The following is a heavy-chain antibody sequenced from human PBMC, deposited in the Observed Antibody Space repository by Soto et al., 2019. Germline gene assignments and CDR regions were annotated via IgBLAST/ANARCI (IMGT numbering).Heavy chain of an antibody. CDR1: GFTFGSYA. V-gene: IGHV3-23*01. CDR3: AKDSSVTAAGSGGWFDP. Sequence: EVQLLESGGGLVQPGGSLRLSCAASGFTFGSYAMSWVRQAPGKGLEWVSLISGTGDSSEYANSVKGRFTISRDYSKTTVFLQMNSLRAEDTAVYFCAKDSSVTAAGSGGWFDPWGQGTLVIVSS. D-gene: IGHD6-13*01. J-gene: IGHJ5*02. CDR2: ISGTGDSS.